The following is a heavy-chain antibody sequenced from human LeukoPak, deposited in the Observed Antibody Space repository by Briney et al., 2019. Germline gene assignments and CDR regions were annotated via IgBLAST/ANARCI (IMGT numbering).Heavy chain of an antibody. Sequence: GGSLRLSCAASGFPFNAYWMTWVRQAPGKGLEWVANIRQDGDTKYYVDSVKGRFTISRDNAMNSLYLQMNSLRAEDTAIYYCARSLPYGTTWYGRSGFWGQGTLVTVSS. J-gene: IGHJ4*02. CDR1: GFPFNAYW. V-gene: IGHV3-7*03. CDR2: IRQDGDTK. CDR3: ARSLPYGTTWYGRSGF. D-gene: IGHD6-13*01.